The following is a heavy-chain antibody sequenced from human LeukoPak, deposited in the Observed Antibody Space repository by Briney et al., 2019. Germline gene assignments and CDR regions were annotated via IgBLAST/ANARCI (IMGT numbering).Heavy chain of an antibody. Sequence: GASVKVSCKASGYTFTGYYMHWVRQAPGQGPEWMGWINPNSGGTNYAQKFQGRVTMTRDTSISTAYMELSSLRSEDTAVYYCARDRGGYSCGYAVDYWGQGTLVTVSS. V-gene: IGHV1-2*02. CDR1: GYTFTGYY. D-gene: IGHD5-18*01. CDR3: ARDRGGYSCGYAVDY. J-gene: IGHJ4*02. CDR2: INPNSGGT.